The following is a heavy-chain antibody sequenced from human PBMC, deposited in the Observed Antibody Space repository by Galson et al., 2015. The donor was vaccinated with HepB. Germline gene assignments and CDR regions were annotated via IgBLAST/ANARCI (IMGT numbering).Heavy chain of an antibody. CDR2: IYYSGST. V-gene: IGHV4-31*03. D-gene: IGHD2-8*01. CDR1: GGSISSGGYY. CDR3: ARGYCTNGVCSHIDAFDI. J-gene: IGHJ3*02. Sequence: TLSLTCTVSGGSISSGGYYWSWIRQHPGKGLEWIGYIYYSGSTYYNPSLKSRVTISVDTSKNQFSLKLSSVTAADTAVYYCARGYCTNGVCSHIDAFDIWGQGTMVTVSS.